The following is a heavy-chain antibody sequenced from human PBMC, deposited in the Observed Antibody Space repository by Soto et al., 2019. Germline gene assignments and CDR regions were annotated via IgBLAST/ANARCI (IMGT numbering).Heavy chain of an antibody. V-gene: IGHV1-18*01. CDR1: AYTFTNYA. CDR2: ISGDNGNT. D-gene: IGHD2-15*01. Sequence: QVQLVQSGAEVKKPGALVRVSCQTSAYTFTNYAVSWVRQAPGQGLEWMGWISGDNGNTIYAQKFQGRVTMTTDTSTRKAYMELRSLRSDDTAVYYCATGLLGYCSGGSCYSDSWGQGTLVTVSS. J-gene: IGHJ4*02. CDR3: ATGLLGYCSGGSCYSDS.